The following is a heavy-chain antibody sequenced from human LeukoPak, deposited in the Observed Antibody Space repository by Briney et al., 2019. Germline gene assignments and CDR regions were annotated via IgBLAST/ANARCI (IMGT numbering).Heavy chain of an antibody. CDR3: ARVLGYSSRGPYYFDY. CDR1: GVSFSGYY. J-gene: IGHJ4*02. D-gene: IGHD6-13*01. Sequence: PSETLSLTCAVYGVSFSGYYWSWIRQPPGKGLEWIGEINHSGSTNYNPSLKSRVTISVDTSKNQFSLKLSSVTAADTAVYYCARVLGYSSRGPYYFDYWGQGTLVTASS. V-gene: IGHV4-34*01. CDR2: INHSGST.